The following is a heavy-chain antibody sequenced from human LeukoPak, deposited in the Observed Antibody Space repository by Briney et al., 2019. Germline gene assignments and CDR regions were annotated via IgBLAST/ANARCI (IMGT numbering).Heavy chain of an antibody. CDR2: ISYDGSNK. Sequence: GGSLRLSCAASGFTFSSYGMHWVRQAPGKGLEWVAVISYDGSNKYYADSVKGRFTISRDNSKNTLYLQMNSLRAEDTAVYYCARDLLAVAAHYGMDVWGQGTTVTVSS. J-gene: IGHJ6*02. CDR1: GFTFSSYG. V-gene: IGHV3-30*03. D-gene: IGHD6-19*01. CDR3: ARDLLAVAAHYGMDV.